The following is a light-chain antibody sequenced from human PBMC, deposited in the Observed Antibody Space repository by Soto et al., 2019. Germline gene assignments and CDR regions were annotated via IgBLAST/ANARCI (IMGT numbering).Light chain of an antibody. CDR1: QSISSW. Sequence: DIQKTQSPSTLSASVGDRVTITCRASQSISSWLAWYQQKPGKAPKLLIYDASSLESGVPSRFSGSGSGTEFTLTISSLQPDDFATYYCQQYNSYSPTFGGGTKVEIK. V-gene: IGKV1-5*01. CDR2: DAS. CDR3: QQYNSYSPT. J-gene: IGKJ4*01.